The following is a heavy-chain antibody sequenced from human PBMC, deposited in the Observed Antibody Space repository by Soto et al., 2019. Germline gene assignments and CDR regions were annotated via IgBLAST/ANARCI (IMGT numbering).Heavy chain of an antibody. Sequence: QVQLVQSGAEVKKPGASVKVSCKASGYTFTGYYMHWVRQAPGQGREWMGWINPNSGGTNYAQKFQGWVTMPRDTSISTAHLELSRLRSDDTAVYYCARGAGSGGWYGYNWFDPWGQGTLVTVSS. V-gene: IGHV1-2*04. CDR1: GYTFTGYY. CDR3: ARGAGSGGWYGYNWFDP. J-gene: IGHJ5*02. CDR2: INPNSGGT. D-gene: IGHD6-19*01.